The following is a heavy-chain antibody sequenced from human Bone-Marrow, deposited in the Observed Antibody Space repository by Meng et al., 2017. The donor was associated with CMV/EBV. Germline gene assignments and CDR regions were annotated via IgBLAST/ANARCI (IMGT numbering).Heavy chain of an antibody. CDR1: GFTLRRYW. D-gene: IGHD1-26*01. CDR2: IDSDGRDI. J-gene: IGHJ4*02. CDR3: ARGVAESLGWEMGY. V-gene: IGHV3-74*03. Sequence: VQLVQAWAEVKKPGGSLRLSCAVSGFTLRRYWMHWVRQAPGKGLEWVSRIDSDGRDITYADSVRGRFTISRDDAKNTLYLQMNSLRVEDTAVYYCARGVAESLGWEMGYWGQGTLVTVSS.